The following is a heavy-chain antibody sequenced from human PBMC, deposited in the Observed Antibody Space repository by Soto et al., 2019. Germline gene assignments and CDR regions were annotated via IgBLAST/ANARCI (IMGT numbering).Heavy chain of an antibody. V-gene: IGHV4-31*03. CDR2: IYYSGST. Sequence: SETLSLTCTVSGGSISSGGYYWSWIRQHPGKGLEWIGYIYYSGSTYYNPSLKSRVTISVDTSKNQFSLKLSSVTAADTAVYYCARANVYCSSTSCYVNWFDPWGQGTLVTVSS. CDR3: ARANVYCSSTSCYVNWFDP. CDR1: GGSISSGGYY. D-gene: IGHD2-2*01. J-gene: IGHJ5*02.